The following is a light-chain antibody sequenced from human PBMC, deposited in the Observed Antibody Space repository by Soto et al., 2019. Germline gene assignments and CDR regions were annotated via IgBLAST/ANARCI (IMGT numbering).Light chain of an antibody. J-gene: IGKJ5*01. CDR2: EAS. CDR3: QQLNTLPFT. Sequence: DIQMTQSPSSLSASVGDRGTITCRRSQTISDYLNWYQHKPGKAPKLMIYEASTLQSGVPSRFSGSGSGTEFTLTISGLLPEDFATYHCQQLNTLPFTFGQGTRLEI. V-gene: IGKV1-9*01. CDR1: QTISDY.